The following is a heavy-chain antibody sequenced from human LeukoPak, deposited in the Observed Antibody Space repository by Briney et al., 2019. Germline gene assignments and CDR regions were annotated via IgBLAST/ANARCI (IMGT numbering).Heavy chain of an antibody. D-gene: IGHD4-11*01. J-gene: IGHJ6*03. CDR1: GGSITNNAYY. Sequence: PSETLSLTRTVSGGSITNNAYYWAWIRQPPGKGLEWIGSIYYSGSTHYNPSLKSRLTISVDTSKNQFSLKLSSVTAADTAVYYCARNETTGLQRTPYYHSYVDVWGKGTTVTVSS. CDR3: ARNETTGLQRTPYYHSYVDV. CDR2: IYYSGST. V-gene: IGHV4-39*01.